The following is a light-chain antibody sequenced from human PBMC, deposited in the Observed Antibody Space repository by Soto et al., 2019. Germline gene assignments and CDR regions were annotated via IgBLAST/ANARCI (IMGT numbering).Light chain of an antibody. J-gene: IGLJ2*01. CDR2: GNV. Sequence: HSVLTQPPSVSGAPGQRVTISCTGGSSNIGAGYDVHWYQQLPGTAPKLLIFGNVNRPSGVPDRFSGSKSGTSASLAITGLQAEDEADYYCQSYDSSLSTVLFGGGTQLTVL. CDR1: SSNIGAGYD. V-gene: IGLV1-40*01. CDR3: QSYDSSLSTVL.